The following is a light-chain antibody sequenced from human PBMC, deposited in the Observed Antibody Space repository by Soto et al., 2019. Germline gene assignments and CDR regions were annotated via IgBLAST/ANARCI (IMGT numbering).Light chain of an antibody. CDR1: SSNIGAGYD. CDR2: ANS. J-gene: IGLJ1*01. V-gene: IGLV1-40*01. CDR3: QSSDSSLSGFYV. Sequence: QSVLTQPPSVSGAPGQRVTISCTGSSSNIGAGYDVHWYQQLPGRAPKLLIYANSNRPSGVPDRFSGSRSGTSASLAITGLQAEDEADYSCQSSDSSLSGFYVFGTGTKVTVL.